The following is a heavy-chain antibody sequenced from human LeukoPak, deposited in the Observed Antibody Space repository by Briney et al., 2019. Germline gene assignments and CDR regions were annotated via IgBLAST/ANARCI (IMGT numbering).Heavy chain of an antibody. D-gene: IGHD2-2*01. CDR3: ARGPEGYCSSTSCYPSYGMDV. CDR2: INPNSGGT. CDR1: GYTFTGYY. J-gene: IGHJ6*02. Sequence: ASVKVSCKASGYTFTGYYMHWVRQAPGQGLEWMGWINPNSGGTSYAQKFQGRVTMTRDTSISTAYMELSRLRSDDTAVYYCARGPEGYCSSTSCYPSYGMDVWGQGTTVTVSS. V-gene: IGHV1-2*02.